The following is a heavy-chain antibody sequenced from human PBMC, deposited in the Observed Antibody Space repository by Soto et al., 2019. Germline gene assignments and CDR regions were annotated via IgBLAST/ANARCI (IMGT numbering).Heavy chain of an antibody. CDR1: GGSISSGGYY. Sequence: QVQLQESGPGLVKPSQTLSLTCTVSGGSISSGGYYWSWIRQHPGKGLEWIGYIYYSGSTYYNPSLKSRVTISANTSKNQYSLKLSSVTAADTAVYYCARDSRGVGYYYYYGMDVWGQGTTVTVSS. J-gene: IGHJ6*02. D-gene: IGHD3-16*01. V-gene: IGHV4-31*03. CDR3: ARDSRGVGYYYYYGMDV. CDR2: IYYSGST.